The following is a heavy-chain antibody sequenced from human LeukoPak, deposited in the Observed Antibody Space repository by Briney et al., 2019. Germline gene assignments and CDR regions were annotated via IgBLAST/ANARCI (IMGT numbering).Heavy chain of an antibody. CDR2: ISYSGDI. J-gene: IGHJ4*02. D-gene: IGHD3-16*01. CDR1: GGSISSSTYY. CDR3: ARQRRLELPDY. V-gene: IGHV4-39*01. Sequence: PSETLSLTCTVSGGSISSSTYYWGWIRQPPGKGLEWIGSISYSGDIYYNPSLKSRVTISVDTSKNQFSLKLSSVTAADTAVYYCARQRRLELPDYWGQGTLVTVSS.